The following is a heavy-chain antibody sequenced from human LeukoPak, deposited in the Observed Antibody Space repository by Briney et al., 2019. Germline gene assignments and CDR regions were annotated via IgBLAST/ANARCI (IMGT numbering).Heavy chain of an antibody. V-gene: IGHV1-69*01. D-gene: IGHD2-2*01. J-gene: IGHJ5*01. CDR3: ARGKVPAAIGDSFGWFDS. CDR1: VGTFSSYA. Sequence: SVKDSCKASVGTFSSYAISWVRQAPGQGLEWMGGIIPIFGTANYAQKFQGRVTLTPDESTSTAYMELSSLRSEDTAVYYCARGKVPAAIGDSFGWFDSWGQGTLVTVSS. CDR2: IIPIFGTA.